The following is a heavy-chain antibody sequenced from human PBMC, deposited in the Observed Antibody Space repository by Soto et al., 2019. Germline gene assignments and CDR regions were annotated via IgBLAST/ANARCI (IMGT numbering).Heavy chain of an antibody. Sequence: PXGSLRLSCAASVFTISSYEMNCVRHSPGKWLQWVSAISSSGNHIYYADSLKGRFTISRDNAKNSLYLQMNSLRAEDTAVYYCAREVKPAGGTDGFDSWEQETMHTVS. V-gene: IGHV3-21*04. CDR3: AREVKPAGGTDGFDS. D-gene: IGHD6-13*01. CDR1: VFTISSYE. CDR2: ISSSGNHI. J-gene: IGHJ3*02.